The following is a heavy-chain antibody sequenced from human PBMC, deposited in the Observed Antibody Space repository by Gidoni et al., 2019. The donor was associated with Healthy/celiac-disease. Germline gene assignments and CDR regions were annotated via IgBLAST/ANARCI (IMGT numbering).Heavy chain of an antibody. CDR3: ARTSSGYTYYFDY. CDR1: GGSIRSGGYY. V-gene: IGHV4-31*03. CDR2: IYYSGST. D-gene: IGHD3-22*01. J-gene: IGHJ4*02. Sequence: QVQLQESGPGLVKPSQTLSLTCTVSGGSIRSGGYYWSWIRQHPGKGLEWIVYIYYSGSTYYNPSLKSRVTISVDTSKNQFSLKLSSVTAADTAVYYCARTSSGYTYYFDYWGQGTLVTVSS.